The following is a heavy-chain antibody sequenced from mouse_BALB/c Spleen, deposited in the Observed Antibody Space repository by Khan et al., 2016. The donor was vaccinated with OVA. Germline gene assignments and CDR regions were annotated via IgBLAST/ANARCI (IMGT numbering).Heavy chain of an antibody. D-gene: IGHD1-1*01. V-gene: IGHV1S34*01. J-gene: IGHJ3*01. Sequence: LVKTGASVKISCKASGYSFTGYYMHWVKQSHGKSLEWIGYISCYNGSTTYNQKFKGKATFTVETSSSTVYMQFNSLTSEDSAVYYCARGDYYGSSSFAYWGQGTLGTVSA. CDR2: ISCYNGST. CDR1: GYSFTGYY. CDR3: ARGDYYGSSSFAY.